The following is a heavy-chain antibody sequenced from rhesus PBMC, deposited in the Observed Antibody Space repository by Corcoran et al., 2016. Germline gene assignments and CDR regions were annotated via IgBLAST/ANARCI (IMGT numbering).Heavy chain of an antibody. J-gene: IGHJ5-2*02. V-gene: IGHV4-147*01. CDR1: GGSLRRNY. D-gene: IGHD1-44*02. CDR3: ARGPRSHNSLDV. Sequence: QVQLQESGPGLVKPSETLSLTCAVSGGSLRRNYWSWTHTSPGTGLEWIGYISGGSGSTSYNPARKSRVTISTDTSKNQFSLKLSSVTAADTAVYYCARGPRSHNSLDVWGRGVLVSVSS. CDR2: ISGGSGST.